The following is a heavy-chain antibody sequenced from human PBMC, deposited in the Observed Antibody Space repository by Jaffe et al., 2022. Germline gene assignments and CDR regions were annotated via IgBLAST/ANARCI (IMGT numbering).Heavy chain of an antibody. CDR1: GYTFTGYY. CDR3: ARDLMSGYYLNWFDP. CDR2: INPNSGGT. V-gene: IGHV1-2*06. J-gene: IGHJ5*02. Sequence: QVQLVQSGAEVKKPGASVKVSCKASGYTFTGYYMHWVRQAPGQGLEWMGRINPNSGGTNYAQKFQGRVTMTRDTSISTAYMELSRLRSDDTAVYYCARDLMSGYYLNWFDPWGQGTLVTVSS. D-gene: IGHD3-22*01.